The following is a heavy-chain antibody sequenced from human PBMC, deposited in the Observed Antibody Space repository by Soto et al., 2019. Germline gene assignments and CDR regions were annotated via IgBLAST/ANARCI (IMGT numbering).Heavy chain of an antibody. J-gene: IGHJ4*02. D-gene: IGHD2-21*02. CDR1: GYTFTSYG. V-gene: IGHV1-18*01. CDR2: ISAYNGNT. CDR3: ARNLPGGVTATGYGFDY. Sequence: ASVKVSCKAYGYTFTSYGISWVRQAPGQGLEWMGWISAYNGNTNYAQKLQGRVTMTTDTSTSTAYMELRSLRSYDTAVYYCARNLPGGVTATGYGFDYWGQGTLVTVSS.